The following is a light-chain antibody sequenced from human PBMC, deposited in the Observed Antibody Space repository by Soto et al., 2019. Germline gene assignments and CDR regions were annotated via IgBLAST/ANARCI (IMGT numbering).Light chain of an antibody. CDR1: SSDVGGYNY. V-gene: IGLV2-8*01. CDR2: EVS. J-gene: IGLJ1*01. CDR3: SSYAGSNNFEI. Sequence: QSVLTQPPSASGSPGQSVTISCTGTSSDVGGYNYASWYQQHPGKAPKLMIYEVSKRPSGVPDRFSGSKSGNTASLTVSGLQAEDEADYYCSSYAGSNNFEIFGTGTKVTVL.